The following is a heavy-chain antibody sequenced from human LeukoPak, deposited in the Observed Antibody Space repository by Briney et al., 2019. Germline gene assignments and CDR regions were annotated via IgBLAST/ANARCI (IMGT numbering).Heavy chain of an antibody. V-gene: IGHV4-39*01. CDR1: GGSITSRNYY. D-gene: IGHD3-22*01. J-gene: IGHJ6*03. CDR3: ATLLLYSYHMDV. Sequence: SETLSLTCTVSGGSITSRNYYWGWIRQPPGKRLEWIGSIFYSGSIYYNRSLKTRLTISVDTSRNQFSLKLTSVTAADTAVYYCATLLLYSYHMDVWGKGTTVTVSS. CDR2: IFYSGSI.